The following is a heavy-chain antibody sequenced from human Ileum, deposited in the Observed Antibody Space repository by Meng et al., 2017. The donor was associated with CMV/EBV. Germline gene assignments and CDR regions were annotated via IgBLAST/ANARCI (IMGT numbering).Heavy chain of an antibody. CDR2: IFFSGNT. V-gene: IGHV4-30-4*08. CDR3: ARFRIAALGNLFDP. D-gene: IGHD6-13*01. CDR1: GASISSGDYY. Sequence: QGPLQVSGPGLVTPPPTLSLSCTVSGASISSGDYYWSWIRQPPGKGLEWIGYIFFSGNTYYNPSLNNRVIISIDTPRNQFSLKVDSVTAADTAVYYCARFRIAALGNLFDPWGHGTLVTVSS. J-gene: IGHJ5*02.